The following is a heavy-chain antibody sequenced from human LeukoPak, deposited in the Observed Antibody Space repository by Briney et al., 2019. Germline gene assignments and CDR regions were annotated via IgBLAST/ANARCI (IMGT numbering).Heavy chain of an antibody. CDR3: ARDHWNDHKGYDY. Sequence: PGGSLRLSCAASGFTFSSYGMHWVRQAPGKGLVWVSRIYSDGSSTSYADSVKGRFTISRDNAKNTLYLQMNSLRAEDTAVYYCARDHWNDHKGYDYWGQGTLVTVSS. J-gene: IGHJ4*02. CDR2: IYSDGSST. V-gene: IGHV3-74*01. CDR1: GFTFSSYG. D-gene: IGHD1-1*01.